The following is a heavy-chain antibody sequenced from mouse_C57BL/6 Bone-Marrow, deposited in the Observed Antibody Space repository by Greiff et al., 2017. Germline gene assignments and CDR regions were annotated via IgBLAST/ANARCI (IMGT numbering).Heavy chain of an antibody. CDR3: ATGTGVDY. CDR2: IDPSDSYT. J-gene: IGHJ2*01. CDR1: GYTFTSYW. V-gene: IGHV1-69*01. D-gene: IGHD4-1*01. Sequence: QVQLQQPGAELVMPGASVKLSCKASGYTFTSYWMHWVKQRPGQGLEWIGEIDPSDSYTNYNQKFKGKSTLTVGTSSSTAYMQLSSLTSEDSAVYYCATGTGVDYWGQGTTLTVSS.